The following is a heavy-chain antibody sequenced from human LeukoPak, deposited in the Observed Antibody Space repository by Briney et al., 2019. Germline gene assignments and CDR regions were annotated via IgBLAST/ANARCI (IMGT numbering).Heavy chain of an antibody. CDR2: INPSGGST. CDR3: ARESVVRDGNGMDA. Sequence: ASVKVSCKASGYTFTSYDINWVRQATGQGLEWMGIINPSGGSTSYAQKFQGRVTMTRDTSTSTVYMELSSLRSEDTAVYYCARESVVRDGNGMDAWGQGTTVTVSS. J-gene: IGHJ6*02. CDR1: GYTFTSYD. D-gene: IGHD3-10*01. V-gene: IGHV1-46*01.